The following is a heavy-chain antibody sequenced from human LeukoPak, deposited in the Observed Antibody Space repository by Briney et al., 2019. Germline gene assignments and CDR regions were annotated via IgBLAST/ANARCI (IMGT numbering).Heavy chain of an antibody. V-gene: IGHV1-69*01. CDR1: GGTFSSYA. CDR3: AGDPQTGTNAFDI. Sequence: GSSVKVSCKASGGTFSSYAISWVRQAPGQGLEWMGGIIPIFGTANYAQKFQGRVTITADESTSTAYMELSSLRSEDTAVYYCAGDPQTGTNAFDIWGQGTMVTVSS. J-gene: IGHJ3*02. D-gene: IGHD1-1*01. CDR2: IIPIFGTA.